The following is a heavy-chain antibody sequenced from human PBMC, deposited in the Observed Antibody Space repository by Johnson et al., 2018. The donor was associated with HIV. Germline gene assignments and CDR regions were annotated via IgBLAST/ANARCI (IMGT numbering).Heavy chain of an antibody. V-gene: IGHV3-30*04. J-gene: IGHJ3*02. CDR2: ISYDGSNK. Sequence: QVQLVESGGGVVQPGRSLRLSCAASGFTFSSYAMHWVRQAPGKGLEWVAVISYDGSNKYYADSVKGRFTISRDNSKNTLYLQMNRLGAEDTAVYYCASQPGDAFDIWCQGTMVTVSS. CDR3: ASQPGDAFDI. CDR1: GFTFSSYA.